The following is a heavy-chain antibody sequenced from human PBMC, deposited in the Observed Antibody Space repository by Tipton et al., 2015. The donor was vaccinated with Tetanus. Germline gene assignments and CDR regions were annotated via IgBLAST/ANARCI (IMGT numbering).Heavy chain of an antibody. D-gene: IGHD6-13*01. CDR2: IFDTGST. Sequence: TLSLTCTVSGASISSFYWTWIRQPPGKGLEWIGYIFDTGSTNYNPSLKSRVTMSVDTSKNQFSLHLTSVTAADTAVYYCARGWGSSWYYFDTWGQGTLVTVSS. CDR3: ARGWGSSWYYFDT. V-gene: IGHV4-59*01. CDR1: GASISSFY. J-gene: IGHJ4*02.